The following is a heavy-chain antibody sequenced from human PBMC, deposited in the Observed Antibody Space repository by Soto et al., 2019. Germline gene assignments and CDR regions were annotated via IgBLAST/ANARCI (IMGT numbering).Heavy chain of an antibody. CDR3: ARGVWVSPYYYDSSPDY. D-gene: IGHD3-22*01. CDR2: INPSGGST. J-gene: IGHJ4*02. V-gene: IGHV1-46*01. Sequence: ASVKVSCKASGHTFTSYYMHWVRQAPGQGLEWMGIINPSGGSTSYAQKFQGRVTMTRDTSTSTVYMELSSLRSEDTAVYYCARGVWVSPYYYDSSPDYWGQGTLVTVSS. CDR1: GHTFTSYY.